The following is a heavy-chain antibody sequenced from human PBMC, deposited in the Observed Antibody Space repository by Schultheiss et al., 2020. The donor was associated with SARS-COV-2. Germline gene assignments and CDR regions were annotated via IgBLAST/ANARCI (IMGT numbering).Heavy chain of an antibody. CDR2: IYFSGSI. Sequence: SETLSLTCTVSGGSISSGGYYWSWIRQHPGKGLEWIGYIYFSGSIYYNPSLKSRLTMSLDTSKNQFSLELRSVTAADTAVYYCARDRGYGDYSVYFDYWGQGTLVTVSS. CDR1: GGSISSGGYY. V-gene: IGHV4-31*03. D-gene: IGHD4-17*01. CDR3: ARDRGYGDYSVYFDY. J-gene: IGHJ4*02.